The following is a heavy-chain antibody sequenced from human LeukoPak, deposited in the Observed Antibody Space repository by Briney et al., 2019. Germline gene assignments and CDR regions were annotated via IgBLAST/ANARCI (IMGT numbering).Heavy chain of an antibody. V-gene: IGHV4-59*01. CDR3: ARGAATRNYYGMDV. Sequence: SETLSLTRTVSGGSLSNYYWSWIRQPPGKGLEWIGYIYFSGSTNYNPSLKSRVTISVDTSMNQFSLKLSTVTAADTAVYYCARGAATRNYYGMDVWGQGTTVTVSS. D-gene: IGHD5-24*01. CDR2: IYFSGST. CDR1: GGSLSNYY. J-gene: IGHJ6*02.